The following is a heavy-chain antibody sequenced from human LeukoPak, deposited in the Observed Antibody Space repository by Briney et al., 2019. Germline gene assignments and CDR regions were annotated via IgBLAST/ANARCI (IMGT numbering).Heavy chain of an antibody. J-gene: IGHJ4*02. Sequence: PSETLSLTCTASGGSISSSGYYLGWIRQPPGKGLEWIASINYSGTTYYNPSLKSRVTISEDRSKNQFSLKLSSVTAADTAVYYCAKLREGRWLLEYWGQGTLVPVSS. CDR3: AKLREGRWLLEY. D-gene: IGHD5-24*01. CDR1: GGSISSSGYY. CDR2: INYSGTT. V-gene: IGHV4-39*01.